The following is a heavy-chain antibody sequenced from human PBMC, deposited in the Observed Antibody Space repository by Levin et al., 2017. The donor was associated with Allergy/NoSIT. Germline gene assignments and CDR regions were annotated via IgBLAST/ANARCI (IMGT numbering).Heavy chain of an antibody. CDR3: GRRTAGTTGVDY. J-gene: IGHJ4*02. CDR2: IHYSGST. V-gene: IGHV4-59*08. CDR1: GGSISSYY. D-gene: IGHD1-1*01. Sequence: SETLSLTCTVSGGSISSYYWSWIRQPPGKGLEWIGYIHYSGSTNYNPSLKSRVTISVDTSKNQFSLKLSSVTAADTAVFICGRRTAGTTGVDYWGQGTLVTVSS.